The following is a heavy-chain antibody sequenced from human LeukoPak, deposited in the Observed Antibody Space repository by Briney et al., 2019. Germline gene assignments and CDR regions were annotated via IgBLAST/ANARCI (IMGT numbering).Heavy chain of an antibody. CDR1: GFTFSSYA. CDR3: AREELEYFDY. Sequence: QPGRSLRLSCAASGFTFSSYAMHWVRQAPGKGLEWVAAISYDGSNKYYADSVKGRFTISRDNSKNTLYLQMNSLRAEDTAVYYCAREELEYFDYWGQGTLVTVSS. V-gene: IGHV3-30-3*01. J-gene: IGHJ4*02. D-gene: IGHD1-1*01. CDR2: ISYDGSNK.